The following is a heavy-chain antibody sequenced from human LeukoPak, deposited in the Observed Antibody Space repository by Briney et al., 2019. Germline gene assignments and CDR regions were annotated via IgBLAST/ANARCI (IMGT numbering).Heavy chain of an antibody. CDR1: GFTFDDYA. Sequence: PGGSLRLSCAASGFTFDDYAMHWVRQAPGKGLEWVSVIYSGGNTYYADSVKGRFTISKDNSKNTLYLQMNSLRAEDTAVYYCARDPPLYYWGQGTLVTVSS. CDR3: ARDPPLYY. CDR2: IYSGGNT. J-gene: IGHJ4*02. V-gene: IGHV3-23*03.